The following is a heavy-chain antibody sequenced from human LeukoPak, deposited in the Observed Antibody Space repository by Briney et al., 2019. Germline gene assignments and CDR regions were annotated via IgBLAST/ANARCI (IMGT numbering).Heavy chain of an antibody. J-gene: IGHJ4*02. V-gene: IGHV1-18*01. CDR2: ISAYNGNT. CDR1: GGTFSSYA. Sequence: ASVKVSCKASGGTFSSYASSWVRQAPGQGLEWMGWISAYNGNTNYAQKLQGRVTMTTDTSTSTAYMELRSLRSDDTAVYYCARDFTIVNPPYKNYYDSSGYQRFFDYWGQGTLVTVSS. D-gene: IGHD3-22*01. CDR3: ARDFTIVNPPYKNYYDSSGYQRFFDY.